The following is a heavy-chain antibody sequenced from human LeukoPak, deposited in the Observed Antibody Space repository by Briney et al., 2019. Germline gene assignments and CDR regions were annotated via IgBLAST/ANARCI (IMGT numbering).Heavy chain of an antibody. J-gene: IGHJ4*02. V-gene: IGHV1-3*01. CDR3: ARPNTAVEVDKDLDC. CDR1: GYTFTSYN. D-gene: IGHD5-12*01. CDR2: INAGKGNT. Sequence: ASVKVSCKDSGYTFTSYNIHWVRQAPGQRLEWMGRINAGKGNTEYSQKFQGRVIITRDTSASTAYMELSSLRSEDTAVYYCARPNTAVEVDKDLDCWGQGTLVTVSS.